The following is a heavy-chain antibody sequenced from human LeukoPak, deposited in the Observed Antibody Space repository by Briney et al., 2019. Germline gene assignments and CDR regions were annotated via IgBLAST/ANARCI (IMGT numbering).Heavy chain of an antibody. D-gene: IGHD5-24*01. V-gene: IGHV3-7*01. Sequence: PGGSLRLSCAASGFTFSTYWMTWVRQAPGKGLEWVANIKQDGSDKYYVDSVKGRFTISRDSGRNSLYLQMNSLRVEDTAVYYCARDRRGDGYSPHHYYYYYMDVWGKGTTVIVSS. CDR1: GFTFSTYW. J-gene: IGHJ6*03. CDR2: IKQDGSDK. CDR3: ARDRRGDGYSPHHYYYYYMDV.